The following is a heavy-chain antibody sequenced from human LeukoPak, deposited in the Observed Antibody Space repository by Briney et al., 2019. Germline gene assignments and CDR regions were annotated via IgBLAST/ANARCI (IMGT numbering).Heavy chain of an antibody. CDR1: GYAFTGYY. Sequence: ASVKVSCRASGYAFTGYYMPWVRQAPGQGLEWMGWINPNSGGTNYAQKFQGRVTMTRDTSISTAYMELSRLRSDDTAVYYCARVNPTTSYYDFWSGYYEIDYWGQGTLVTVSS. V-gene: IGHV1-2*02. J-gene: IGHJ4*02. D-gene: IGHD3-3*01. CDR3: ARVNPTTSYYDFWSGYYEIDY. CDR2: INPNSGGT.